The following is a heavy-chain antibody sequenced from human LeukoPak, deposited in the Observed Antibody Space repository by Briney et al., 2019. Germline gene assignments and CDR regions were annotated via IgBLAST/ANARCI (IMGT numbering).Heavy chain of an antibody. D-gene: IGHD3-10*01. CDR2: IYAGGST. V-gene: IGHV3-66*01. Sequence: GGSLRLSCAASGFIVSNNDMTWVRQAPGKGLEWVSVIYAGGSTDYADSVKGRFTISRDNFKNAMYLQMNSLRAEDTAVYYCARAFQYGSGSYPYSLWGRGTLVTVSS. J-gene: IGHJ4*02. CDR3: ARAFQYGSGSYPYSL. CDR1: GFIVSNND.